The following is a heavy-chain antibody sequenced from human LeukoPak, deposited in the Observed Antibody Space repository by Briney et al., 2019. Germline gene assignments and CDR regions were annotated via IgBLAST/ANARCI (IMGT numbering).Heavy chain of an antibody. J-gene: IGHJ4*02. D-gene: IGHD6-19*01. V-gene: IGHV3-23*01. CDR1: GFTFSSYA. CDR2: ISGSGGST. CDR3: AKGQDSGIAVAGSGPGY. Sequence: GGSLRLSCAASGFTFSSYAMSWVRQAPGKGLEWVSAISGSGGSTYYADSVKGRFTISRDNSKNTLYLQMNSLRAEDTAVYYCAKGQDSGIAVAGSGPGYWGQGTLVTVSS.